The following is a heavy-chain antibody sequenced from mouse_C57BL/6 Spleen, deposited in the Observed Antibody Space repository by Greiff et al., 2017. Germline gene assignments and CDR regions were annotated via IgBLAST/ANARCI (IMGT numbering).Heavy chain of an antibody. CDR1: GFTFSSYA. CDR3: TRDGDGKDAMDY. CDR2: ISSGGDYI. J-gene: IGHJ4*01. Sequence: EVQRVESGEGLVQPGGSLKLSCAASGFTFSSYAMSWVRQTPEKRLEWVAYISSGGDYIYYADTVKGRFTISRDNARNPLYLQMSSLKSEDTAMYYCTRDGDGKDAMDYWGQGTSVTVSS. D-gene: IGHD2-1*01. V-gene: IGHV5-9-1*02.